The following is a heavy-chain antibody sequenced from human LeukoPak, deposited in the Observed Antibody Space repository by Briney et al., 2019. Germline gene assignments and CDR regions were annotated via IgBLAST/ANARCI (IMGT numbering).Heavy chain of an antibody. D-gene: IGHD5-24*01. CDR3: ARDSLYIDGYNYSYYYYMDV. CDR2: TYYRSKWYN. CDR1: GDSVSSNSAA. V-gene: IGHV6-1*01. J-gene: IGHJ6*03. Sequence: SQTLSLTCAISGDSVSSNSAAWNWIRQSPSRGLEWLGRTYYRSKWYNDYAVSVKSRITINPDTSKNQFSLQLNSVTPEDTAVYYCARDSLYIDGYNYSYYYYMDVWGKGTTVTISS.